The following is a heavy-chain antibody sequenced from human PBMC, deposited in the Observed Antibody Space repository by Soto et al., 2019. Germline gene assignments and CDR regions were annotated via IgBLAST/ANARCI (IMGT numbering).Heavy chain of an antibody. CDR3: ARDRVLYGVAARGIDSDY. J-gene: IGHJ4*02. CDR2: ISYDGSNK. V-gene: IGHV3-30-3*01. CDR1: GFTFSSYA. Sequence: GGSLRLSCAASGFTFSSYAMHWVRQAPGKGLEWVAVISYDGSNKYYADSVKGRFTISRDNSKNTLYLQMNSLRAEDTAVYYCARDRVLYGVAARGIDSDYWGQGTLVTVSS. D-gene: IGHD6-6*01.